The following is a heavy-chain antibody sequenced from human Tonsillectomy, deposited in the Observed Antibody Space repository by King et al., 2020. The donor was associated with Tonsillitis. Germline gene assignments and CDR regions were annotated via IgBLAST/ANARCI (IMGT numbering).Heavy chain of an antibody. Sequence: VQLQESGPGLVKPSETLSLTCTVSGGSISSYYWSWLRQPPGKGLEWIGYIYYSGSTNYNPSLKSRVTISVDTSKNQFSLKLSSVTAADTAVYYCARFSGSFYWYFDLWGRGTLVTVSS. CDR2: IYYSGST. CDR3: ARFSGSFYWYFDL. CDR1: GGSISSYY. J-gene: IGHJ2*01. V-gene: IGHV4-59*01. D-gene: IGHD6-13*01.